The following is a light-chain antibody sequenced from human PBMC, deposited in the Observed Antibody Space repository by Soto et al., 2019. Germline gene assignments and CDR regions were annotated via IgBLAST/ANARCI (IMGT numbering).Light chain of an antibody. V-gene: IGKV3-15*01. CDR2: GAS. CDR3: QQYNDWPGT. Sequence: EIVMTQSPGTLSVSPGERATLSCRASQSVRSNLAWYQQKPGQAPRLHIYGASTRATGIPARFSGSGSGTELTLTISSLQSEDFAVYYCQQYNDWPGTFGQGTTLEVK. J-gene: IGKJ2*01. CDR1: QSVRSN.